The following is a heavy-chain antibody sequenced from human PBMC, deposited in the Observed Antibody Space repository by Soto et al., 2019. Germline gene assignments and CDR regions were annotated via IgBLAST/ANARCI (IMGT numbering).Heavy chain of an antibody. D-gene: IGHD2-2*01. CDR1: GFTIRNNY. CDR2: IYSGGTT. Sequence: GGSLRLSCAASGFTIRNNYMSWVRLPPGKGLEWVSVIYSGGTTMHADSVRGRFTIPRDTSKNILYLDMNSPRVEDTATYFCARAAYQTDYFDSWGQGTLVTVSS. CDR3: ARAAYQTDYFDS. V-gene: IGHV3-66*01. J-gene: IGHJ4*02.